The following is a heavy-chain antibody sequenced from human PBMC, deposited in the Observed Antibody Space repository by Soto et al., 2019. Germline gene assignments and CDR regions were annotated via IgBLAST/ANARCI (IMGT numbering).Heavy chain of an antibody. Sequence: QLQLVESGGGVVQPGTSLRLSCAASGFTFSNYAMHWVRQAPGKGLEWVTIIWYDGSDKNYGDSVKGRFTISRDNSKNTMYLQMNRLRVEDTAVYYCARDSGGDYHNYYMDVWGKGTTVTVPS. J-gene: IGHJ6*03. CDR3: ARDSGGDYHNYYMDV. V-gene: IGHV3-33*01. CDR2: IWYDGSDK. CDR1: GFTFSNYA. D-gene: IGHD4-17*01.